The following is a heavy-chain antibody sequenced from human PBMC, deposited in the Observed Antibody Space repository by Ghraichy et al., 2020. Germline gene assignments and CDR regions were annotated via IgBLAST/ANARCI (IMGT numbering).Heavy chain of an antibody. CDR2: ISKDSNKM. D-gene: IGHD1-26*01. V-gene: IGHV3-21*06. CDR3: AREDYSEPWPWASYGFDS. CDR1: GFSFERYS. J-gene: IGHJ4*02. Sequence: GESLNISCIASGFSFERYSMNWVRQAPGKGLEWVSSISKDSNKMYYGESVRGRFTVSRDNGKYALYLQMDNLRADDTAVYYCAREDYSEPWPWASYGFDSWGQGTLVTVSS.